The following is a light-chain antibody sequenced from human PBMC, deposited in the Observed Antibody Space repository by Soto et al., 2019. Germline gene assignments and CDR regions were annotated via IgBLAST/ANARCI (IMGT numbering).Light chain of an antibody. J-gene: IGKJ1*01. Sequence: IQMTQSPSTLSASVEDRVTITCRASQSISIWLAWYQQKPGKAPKLLIHKASSLESEVPSRFSGSGSGTEFTLTINSLQPDDSATYYCQQYNSDSTFGQGTKVEIK. CDR1: QSISIW. CDR3: QQYNSDST. V-gene: IGKV1-5*03. CDR2: KAS.